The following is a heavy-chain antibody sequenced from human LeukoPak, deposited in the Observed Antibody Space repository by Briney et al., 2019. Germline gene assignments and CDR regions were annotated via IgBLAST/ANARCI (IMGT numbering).Heavy chain of an antibody. J-gene: IGHJ4*02. CDR1: GGSIRSYY. Sequence: SETLSLICTVSGGSIRSYYWSWIRQPPGKGLEWIGYIYYSGSTNYNPSLKSRVTISVDTSKNQFSLKLSSVTAADTAVYYCATIAAAGTYFDYWGQGTLVTVSS. CDR3: ATIAAAGTYFDY. CDR2: IYYSGST. D-gene: IGHD6-13*01. V-gene: IGHV4-59*01.